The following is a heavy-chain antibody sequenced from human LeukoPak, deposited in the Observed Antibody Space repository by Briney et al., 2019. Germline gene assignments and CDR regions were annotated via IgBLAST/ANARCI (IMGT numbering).Heavy chain of an antibody. CDR2: IYYSGST. CDR1: GYSISSGYY. J-gene: IGHJ4*02. CDR3: ARETLGGEMTTVTTSSNY. V-gene: IGHV4-38-2*02. D-gene: IGHD4-17*01. Sequence: PSETLSLTCTVSGYSISSGYYWGWIRQPPGKGLEWIGSIYYSGSTYYNPSLKSRVTISVDTSKNQFSLKLSSVTAADTAVYYCARETLGGEMTTVTTSSNYWGQGTLVTVSS.